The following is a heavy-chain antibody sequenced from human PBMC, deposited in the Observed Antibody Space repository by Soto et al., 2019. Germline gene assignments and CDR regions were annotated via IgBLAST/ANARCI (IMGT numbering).Heavy chain of an antibody. V-gene: IGHV4-30-4*01. CDR1: GGSISSGDYY. Sequence: QVQLQESGPGLVKPSQTLSLTCTVSGGSISSGDYYWSWIRQPPGKGLEWIGYIYYSGSTYYNPSLKSRVTLSVDTSKNQFALKLSSVTAADTAVYYCAREIIVATIRIENWFDPWGQGTLVTVSS. J-gene: IGHJ5*02. CDR2: IYYSGST. D-gene: IGHD5-12*01. CDR3: AREIIVATIRIENWFDP.